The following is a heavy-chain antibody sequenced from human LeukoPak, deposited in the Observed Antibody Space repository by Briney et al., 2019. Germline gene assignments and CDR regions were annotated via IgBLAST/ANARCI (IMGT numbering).Heavy chain of an antibody. CDR3: AKDERKLIWFGESSMDV. J-gene: IGHJ6*02. CDR1: GFTFADYV. D-gene: IGHD3-10*01. Sequence: GRSLRLSCVASGFTFADYVMHWVRQAPGKGLEWVSGISWNSDNIGYADSVKGRFTISRDNAKNSLYLQMNSLRAEDTALYYCAKDERKLIWFGESSMDVWGQGTTVTVSS. CDR2: ISWNSDNI. V-gene: IGHV3-9*01.